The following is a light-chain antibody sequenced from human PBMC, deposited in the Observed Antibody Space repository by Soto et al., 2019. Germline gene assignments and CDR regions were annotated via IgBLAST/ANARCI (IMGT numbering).Light chain of an antibody. J-gene: IGLJ3*02. V-gene: IGLV2-23*01. CDR1: SSDVGSYNL. Sequence: QSVLTQPASVSGSPGQSITISCTGTSSDVGSYNLVSWYQQHPGKAPKLMIHEGSKRPSGVSNRFSGSKSGNTASLTISGLQAEDEADYYCCSYAGIWVFGGGTKLTVL. CDR2: EGS. CDR3: CSYAGIWV.